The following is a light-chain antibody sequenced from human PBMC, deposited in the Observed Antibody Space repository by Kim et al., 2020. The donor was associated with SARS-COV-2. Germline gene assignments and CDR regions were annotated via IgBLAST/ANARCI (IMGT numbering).Light chain of an antibody. Sequence: SSVGASVTIPCRASPDIRNYLAWFQLKPGKAPTLLIYAASALQPGVPSRFSGSGSGTDFTLTVTSLQPEDVATYYCQKCDSAPWTFGQGTKVDIK. CDR1: PDIRNY. V-gene: IGKV1-27*01. CDR2: AAS. J-gene: IGKJ1*01. CDR3: QKCDSAPWT.